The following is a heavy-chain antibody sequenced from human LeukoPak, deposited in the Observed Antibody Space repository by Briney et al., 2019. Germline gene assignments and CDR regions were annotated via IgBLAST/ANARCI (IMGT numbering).Heavy chain of an antibody. V-gene: IGHV4-59*01. CDR1: GGSISSYY. D-gene: IGHD1-26*01. Sequence: PSETLSLTCTVSGGSISSYYWSWIRQPPGKGLEWIGYIYYSGSTNYNPSLKSRVTISVDTSKNQFSLKLSSVTAADTAVYYCARGDPIVGATIVSGLIFDYWGQGTLVTVSS. J-gene: IGHJ4*02. CDR3: ARGDPIVGATIVSGLIFDY. CDR2: IYYSGST.